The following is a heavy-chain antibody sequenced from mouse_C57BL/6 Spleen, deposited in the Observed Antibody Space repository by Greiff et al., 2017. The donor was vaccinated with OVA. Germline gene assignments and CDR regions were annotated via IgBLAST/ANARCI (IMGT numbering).Heavy chain of an antibody. Sequence: QVQLQQPGAELVKPGASVKLSCKASGFTFTSYWMHWVKQRPGQGLEWIGMIHPNSGSTNYNEKFKSKATLTVDKSSSTAYMQLSSLTSEDSAVYYCARGRGGNYYFDYWGQGTTLTVSS. D-gene: IGHD2-1*01. CDR2: IHPNSGST. V-gene: IGHV1-64*01. J-gene: IGHJ2*01. CDR1: GFTFTSYW. CDR3: ARGRGGNYYFDY.